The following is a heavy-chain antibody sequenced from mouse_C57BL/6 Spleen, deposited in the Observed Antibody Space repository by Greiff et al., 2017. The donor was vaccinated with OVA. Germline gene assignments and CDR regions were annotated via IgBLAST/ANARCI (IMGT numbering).Heavy chain of an antibody. CDR2: IWSDGST. CDR3: ARGGYYGTYVDY. Sequence: VKVVESGPGLVAPSQSLSITCTVSGFSFTSYGVHWVRQPPGKGLEWLVVIWSDGSTTYNSALKSRLSISKDNSKSQVFLKMNSLQTDDTAMYYCARGGYYGTYVDYWGQGTTLTVSS. CDR1: GFSFTSYG. V-gene: IGHV2-6*03. J-gene: IGHJ2*01. D-gene: IGHD2-1*01.